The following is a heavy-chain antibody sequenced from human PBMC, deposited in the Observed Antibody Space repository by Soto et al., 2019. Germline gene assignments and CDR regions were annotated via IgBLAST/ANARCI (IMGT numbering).Heavy chain of an antibody. Sequence: QVQLQQWGAGLLKPSETLSPTCAVYGGSFSGYYWSWIRQPPGKGLEWIGEINHSGSTNYNPSLKSRVTISVDTSKNQFSLKLSSVTAADTAVYYCARSYLGGWYYFDYWGQGTLVTVSS. J-gene: IGHJ4*02. CDR1: GGSFSGYY. CDR3: ARSYLGGWYYFDY. CDR2: INHSGST. D-gene: IGHD2-15*01. V-gene: IGHV4-34*01.